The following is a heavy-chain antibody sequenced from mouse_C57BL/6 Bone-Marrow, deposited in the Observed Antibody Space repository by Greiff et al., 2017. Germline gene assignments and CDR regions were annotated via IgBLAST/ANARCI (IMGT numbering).Heavy chain of an antibody. CDR1: GFTFTDYY. CDR2: IRNKANGYTT. Sequence: EVKVVESGGGLVQPGGSLSLSCAASGFTFTDYYMSWVRQPPGKALEWLGFIRNKANGYTTEYSASVKGRFTISRDNSQSILYLQMNALRAEDSATYYCARWNYGSPHYFDYWGQGTTLTVSS. V-gene: IGHV7-3*01. CDR3: ARWNYGSPHYFDY. J-gene: IGHJ2*01. D-gene: IGHD1-1*01.